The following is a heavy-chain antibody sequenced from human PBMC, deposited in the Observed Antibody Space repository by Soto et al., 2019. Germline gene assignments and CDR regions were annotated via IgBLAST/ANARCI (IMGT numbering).Heavy chain of an antibody. J-gene: IGHJ6*02. D-gene: IGHD2-21*02. CDR3: ARDRCHGGDCHYNYYGMDV. CDR2: IYYSGST. CDR1: GGSISSGDYY. V-gene: IGHV4-30-4*01. Sequence: QVQLQESGPGLVKPSQTLSLTCSVSGGSISSGDYYWTWIRQPPGKGLEWIGYIYYSGSTYYNPSLKSRVTISVDTSKNQFSLNLSSVTAADTAVYYCARDRCHGGDCHYNYYGMDVWGQGTTVTVSS.